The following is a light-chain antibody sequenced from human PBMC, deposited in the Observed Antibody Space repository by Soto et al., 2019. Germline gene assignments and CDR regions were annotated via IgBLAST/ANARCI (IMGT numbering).Light chain of an antibody. J-gene: IGLJ3*02. CDR3: QSYDNSLSGWV. CDR2: EVT. Sequence: QSALTQPPSASGSPGQSVTISCTGTSSDVGGYDYVSWYQQHPGKAPKLMIYEVTIRPSGVSDRFSGSKSGNTASLTVSGLQAEDEADYYCQSYDNSLSGWVFGGGTKLTVL. CDR1: SSDVGGYDY. V-gene: IGLV2-8*01.